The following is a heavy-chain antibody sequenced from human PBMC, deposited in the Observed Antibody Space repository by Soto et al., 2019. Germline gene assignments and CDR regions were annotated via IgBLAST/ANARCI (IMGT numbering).Heavy chain of an antibody. D-gene: IGHD6-13*01. CDR1: GFTFSNYW. V-gene: IGHV3-7*03. CDR2: IKSDGSDK. CDR3: ARDRYSSSLFDF. Sequence: GGSLRLSCAASGFTFSNYWMSWVRQAPGMGLEWVANIKSDGSDKYYVDSVKGRFTISRDNTKNSLSLQMNSLRAEDTAVYYCARDRYSSSLFDFWGQGTMVTVSS. J-gene: IGHJ3*01.